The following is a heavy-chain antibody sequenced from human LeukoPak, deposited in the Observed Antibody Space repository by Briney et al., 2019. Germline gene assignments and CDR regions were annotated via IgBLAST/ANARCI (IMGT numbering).Heavy chain of an antibody. J-gene: IGHJ4*02. V-gene: IGHV3-23*01. CDR3: AKGAYDYIEIGYFDS. Sequence: GGSLRLSCAASGFTSTNYAMNWVRQAPGKGLEWVSVLIGSSCSTDYADSVKGRFTISRDNSKNTVFLQMNSLRAEDTAIYYCAKGAYDYIEIGYFDSWGQGTLVTVSS. CDR2: LIGSSCST. CDR1: GFTSTNYA. D-gene: IGHD5-12*01.